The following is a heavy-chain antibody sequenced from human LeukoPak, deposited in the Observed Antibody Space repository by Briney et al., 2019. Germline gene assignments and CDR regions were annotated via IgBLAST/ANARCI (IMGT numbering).Heavy chain of an antibody. CDR1: GYTLTSYG. CDR2: ISAYNGNT. J-gene: IGHJ4*02. CDR3: ARAHRGTYSSSSGGFDY. V-gene: IGHV1-18*01. Sequence: GASVKVSCKASGYTLTSYGISWVRQAPGQGLEWMGWISAYNGNTNYAQKLQGRVTMTTDTSTSTAYMELRSLRSDDTAVYYCARAHRGTYSSSSGGFDYWGQGTLVTVSS. D-gene: IGHD6-6*01.